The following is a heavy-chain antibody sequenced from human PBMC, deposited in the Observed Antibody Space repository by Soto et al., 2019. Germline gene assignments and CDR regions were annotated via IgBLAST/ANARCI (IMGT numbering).Heavy chain of an antibody. CDR2: ISGSGGST. CDR1: GFTFSSYA. Sequence: GGSLRLSCAASGFTFSSYAMSWVRQAPGKGLEWVSAISGSGGSTYYADSVKGRFTISRDNSKNTLYLQMNSLRAEDTAVYYCAKVSATVELDWLFFQDAFDIWGQGTMVTVSS. J-gene: IGHJ3*02. D-gene: IGHD3-9*01. CDR3: AKVSATVELDWLFFQDAFDI. V-gene: IGHV3-23*01.